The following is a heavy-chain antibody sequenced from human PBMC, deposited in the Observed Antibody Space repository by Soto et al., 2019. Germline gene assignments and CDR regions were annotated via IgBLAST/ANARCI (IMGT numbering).Heavy chain of an antibody. D-gene: IGHD2-2*02. CDR2: IYWNDDK. CDR1: GFSLSTSGVG. Sequence: KESGPTLVKPTQTLTLTCTFSGFSLSTSGVGVGWIRQPPGKALEWLALIYWNDDKRYSPSLKSRLTITKDTSKNQVVLTMTNMDPVDTATYYCAHLDGPLHCSSTSCYRGSGYWGQGTLVTVSS. J-gene: IGHJ4*02. CDR3: AHLDGPLHCSSTSCYRGSGY. V-gene: IGHV2-5*01.